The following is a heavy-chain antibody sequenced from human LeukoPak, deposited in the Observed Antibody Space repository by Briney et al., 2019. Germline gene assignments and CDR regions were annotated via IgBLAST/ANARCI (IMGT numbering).Heavy chain of an antibody. J-gene: IGHJ4*02. Sequence: SETLSLTCAVYGGSFSGYYWSWIRQPPGKGLEWIGYIYYSGSTNYNPSLKSRVTISVDTSKNQFSLKLSSVTAADTAVYYCAGTSAGDHFDYWGQGTLVTVSS. CDR3: AGTSAGDHFDY. D-gene: IGHD3-10*01. CDR1: GGSFSGYY. CDR2: IYYSGST. V-gene: IGHV4-59*01.